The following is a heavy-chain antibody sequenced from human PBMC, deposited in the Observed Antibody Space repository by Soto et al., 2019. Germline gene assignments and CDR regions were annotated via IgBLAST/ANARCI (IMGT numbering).Heavy chain of an antibody. J-gene: IGHJ4*02. CDR1: GGSISSYY. Sequence: SETLSLTCTVSGGSISSYYWSWIRQPPGKGLEWIGYIYYSGSTNYNPSLKSRVTISVDTSKNQFSLKLSSVTAADTAVYYCARYYYDSSGYYCNYFDYWGQGTLVTVSS. CDR2: IYYSGST. CDR3: ARYYYDSSGYYCNYFDY. V-gene: IGHV4-59*01. D-gene: IGHD3-22*01.